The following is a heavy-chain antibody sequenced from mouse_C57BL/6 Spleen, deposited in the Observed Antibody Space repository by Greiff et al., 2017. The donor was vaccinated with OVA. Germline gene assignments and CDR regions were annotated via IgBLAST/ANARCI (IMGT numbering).Heavy chain of an antibody. J-gene: IGHJ4*01. V-gene: IGHV1-50*01. D-gene: IGHD2-3*01. CDR3: ARWLLRDYYAMDD. Sequence: QVQLQQPGAELVKPGASVKLSCKASGYTFTSYWMQWVKQRPGQGLEWIGEIDPSDSYTNYNQKFKGKATLTVDTSSSTAYMQLSSLTSEDSAVYYCARWLLRDYYAMDDWGQGTSVTVSS. CDR2: IDPSDSYT. CDR1: GYTFTSYW.